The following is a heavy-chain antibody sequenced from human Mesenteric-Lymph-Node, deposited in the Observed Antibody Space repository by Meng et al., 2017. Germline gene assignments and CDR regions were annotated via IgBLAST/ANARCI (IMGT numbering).Heavy chain of an antibody. Sequence: QVQLLQSGAEVKKPGASVRVSCKASGYTFNSYYIYRVRQAPGQGLEWMGIIDSGGGYTSYAQKCRGRVTMTRETSTNTVYMELSSLRFEDTAVFYCARSLDTSGHAYFDYWGQGTLVTVSS. D-gene: IGHD3-22*01. CDR1: GYTFNSYY. J-gene: IGHJ4*02. CDR3: ARSLDTSGHAYFDY. CDR2: IDSGGGYT. V-gene: IGHV1-46*02.